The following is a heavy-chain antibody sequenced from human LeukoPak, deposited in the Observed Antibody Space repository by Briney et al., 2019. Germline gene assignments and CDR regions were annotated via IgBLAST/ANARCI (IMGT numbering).Heavy chain of an antibody. CDR3: VQVGSNYYLN. J-gene: IGHJ4*02. Sequence: GGSLRLSCAASGFTFSSYWMHWVRQTPGKGLEYVSAISKNGDDTYYADSVKGRFTISRGNSKNTLYLQMSSLRTEDAAVFYCVQVGSNYYLNWGQGTLVIVSS. CDR2: ISKNGDDT. D-gene: IGHD4-11*01. CDR1: GFTFSSYW. V-gene: IGHV3-64D*06.